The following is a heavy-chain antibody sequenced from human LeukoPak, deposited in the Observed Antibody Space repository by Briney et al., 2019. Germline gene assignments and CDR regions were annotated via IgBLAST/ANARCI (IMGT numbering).Heavy chain of an antibody. V-gene: IGHV3-7*03. CDR1: GLTFSIHW. Sequence: HPGGSLRLSCAASGLTFSIHWMNWVRQAPGKGLECVANINQDGSDKYYVDSVKGRFTISRDNTKNSLYLQMNSLRAEDTAVYYCAKGKYSGSQGYFDYWGQGTLVTVSS. CDR3: AKGKYSGSQGYFDY. D-gene: IGHD5-12*01. CDR2: INQDGSDK. J-gene: IGHJ4*02.